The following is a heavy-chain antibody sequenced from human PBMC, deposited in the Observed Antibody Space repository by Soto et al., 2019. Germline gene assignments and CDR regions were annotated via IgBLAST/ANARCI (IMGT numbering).Heavy chain of an antibody. J-gene: IGHJ4*01. D-gene: IGHD1-26*01. CDR3: ARDILPSGSYYVVRFDY. CDR1: GYTFTSYG. V-gene: IGHV1-18*01. CDR2: ISAYNGNT. Sequence: GASVKVSCKASGYTFTSYGISWVRQAPGQGLEWMGWISAYNGNTNYAQKLQGRVTMTTDTSTSTAYMELRSLRSDDTAVYYCARDILPSGSYYVVRFDYWGHGTLVTVSS.